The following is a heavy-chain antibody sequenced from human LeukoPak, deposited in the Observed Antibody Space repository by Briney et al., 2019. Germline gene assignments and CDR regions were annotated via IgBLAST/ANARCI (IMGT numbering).Heavy chain of an antibody. D-gene: IGHD6-13*01. CDR1: GFTFSSYA. CDR2: ISGSGGST. V-gene: IGHV3-23*01. Sequence: SGGSLKLSCAASGFTFSSYAMSWVRQAPGKGLEWVSAISGSGGSTYYADSVKGRFTISRDNSKNTLYLQMNSLRAEDTAVYYCAKDHGSSWKNKYNWFDPWGQGTLVTVSS. J-gene: IGHJ5*02. CDR3: AKDHGSSWKNKYNWFDP.